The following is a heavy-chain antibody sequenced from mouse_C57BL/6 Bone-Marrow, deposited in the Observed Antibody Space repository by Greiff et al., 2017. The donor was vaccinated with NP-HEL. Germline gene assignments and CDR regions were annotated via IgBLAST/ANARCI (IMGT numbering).Heavy chain of an antibody. CDR1: GFNIKDDY. CDR2: IDPENGDP. J-gene: IGHJ2*01. Sequence: VQLQQSGAELVRPGASVKLSCTASGFNIKDDYMPWVKQRPEQGLEWIGWIDPENGDPEYASKFQGKATITADTSSNTAYLQLSSLTAEDTAVYYCTTNWCGYWGQGTTLTVSS. V-gene: IGHV14-4*01. D-gene: IGHD4-1*01. CDR3: TTNWCGY.